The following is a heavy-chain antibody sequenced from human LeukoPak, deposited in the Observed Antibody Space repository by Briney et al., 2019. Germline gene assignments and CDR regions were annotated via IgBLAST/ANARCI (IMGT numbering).Heavy chain of an antibody. CDR2: ISSSSSYI. V-gene: IGHV3-21*04. D-gene: IGHD5-18*01. J-gene: IGHJ4*02. CDR1: GFTFSSYS. Sequence: GGSLRLSCAASGFTFSSYSMNWVRQAPGKGLEWVSSISSSSSYIYYADSVRGRFTISRDNSKSTLSLQMNSLRVEDTAIYYCATYRQVLLPFESWGQGTLVTVSS. CDR3: ATYRQVLLPFES.